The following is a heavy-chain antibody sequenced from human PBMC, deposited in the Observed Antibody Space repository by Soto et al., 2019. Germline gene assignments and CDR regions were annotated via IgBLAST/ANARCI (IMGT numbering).Heavy chain of an antibody. CDR3: ARDRVYYYDNSGYYNFDY. Sequence: QVQLVESGGGVVQPGRSLRVSCAASGFIFSNYAMHWVRQAPGKGLEWVAVVSYGGNNQFYAESVKGRFTISRDSSKTTLYLQMNNLREEDTAVYYCARDRVYYYDNSGYYNFDYWGQGTLVIVSS. D-gene: IGHD3-22*01. J-gene: IGHJ4*02. CDR2: VSYGGNNQ. CDR1: GFIFSNYA. V-gene: IGHV3-30-3*01.